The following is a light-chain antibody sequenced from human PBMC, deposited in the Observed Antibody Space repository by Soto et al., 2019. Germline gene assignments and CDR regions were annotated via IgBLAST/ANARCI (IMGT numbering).Light chain of an antibody. V-gene: IGKV3-20*01. CDR2: GSS. J-gene: IGKJ2*01. Sequence: EIVLTQSPGTLSLSPGERATLSCRASESVSSRYLAWYQQKPGQAPRLLIYGSSRRASGIPDRFSSSGSGTDFTLTISRLEPEDFAVYYCQQYGSSPPYTFGQGTKLEIK. CDR3: QQYGSSPPYT. CDR1: ESVSSRY.